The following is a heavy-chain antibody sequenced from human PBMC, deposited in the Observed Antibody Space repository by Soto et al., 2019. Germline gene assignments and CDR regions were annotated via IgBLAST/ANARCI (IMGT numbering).Heavy chain of an antibody. CDR2: INSDGFGT. V-gene: IGHV3-74*01. Sequence: PGGSLRLSCAVSGFTFSSYWMHWVRQAPGKGLVWVSRINSDGFGTTYADSVKGRFTISRDNAKNTLYLEMRSLRAEDTAVYYCARDRPYGGNSQNYFDYWGQGILVTVSS. CDR1: GFTFSSYW. D-gene: IGHD4-17*01. CDR3: ARDRPYGGNSQNYFDY. J-gene: IGHJ4*02.